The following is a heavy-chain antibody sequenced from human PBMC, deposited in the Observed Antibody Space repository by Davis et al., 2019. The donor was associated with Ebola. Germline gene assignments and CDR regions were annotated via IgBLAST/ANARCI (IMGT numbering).Heavy chain of an antibody. J-gene: IGHJ4*02. D-gene: IGHD5-18*01. CDR2: IYSGGST. Sequence: GESLKISCAASGFTVSSNYMSWVRQAPGKGLEWVSVIYSGGSTYYADSVKGRFTISRDNSKNTLYLQMSSLRAEDTAVYYCARSTAMDNWGQGTLVTVSS. CDR1: GFTVSSNY. CDR3: ARSTAMDN. V-gene: IGHV3-66*01.